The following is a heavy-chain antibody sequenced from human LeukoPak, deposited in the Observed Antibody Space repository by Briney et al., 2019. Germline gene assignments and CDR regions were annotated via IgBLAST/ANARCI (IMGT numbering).Heavy chain of an antibody. V-gene: IGHV1-69*13. CDR2: IIPIFGTA. Sequence: SVKVSCKASGGTFSRYAISWVRQAPGQGLEWMGGIIPIFGTANYAQKFQGRVTITADESTSTAYMEVSSLRSEDTAVYYCAKDRDILTATDYWGQGTLVTVSS. J-gene: IGHJ4*02. CDR1: GGTFSRYA. D-gene: IGHD3-9*01. CDR3: AKDRDILTATDY.